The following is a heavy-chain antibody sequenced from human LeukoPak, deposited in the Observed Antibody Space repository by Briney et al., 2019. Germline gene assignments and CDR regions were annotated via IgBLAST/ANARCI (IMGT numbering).Heavy chain of an antibody. D-gene: IGHD1-1*01. CDR2: IRYDGSNK. Sequence: PGGSLRLSCAAPGFTFSSYGMHWVRQAPGKGLEWVAFIRYDGSNKYYADSVKGRFTISRDNSKNTLYLQMNSLRSEDTAVYYCARGWNDADLPYYYYYMDVWGKGTTVTVSS. CDR1: GFTFSSYG. J-gene: IGHJ6*03. CDR3: ARGWNDADLPYYYYYMDV. V-gene: IGHV3-30*02.